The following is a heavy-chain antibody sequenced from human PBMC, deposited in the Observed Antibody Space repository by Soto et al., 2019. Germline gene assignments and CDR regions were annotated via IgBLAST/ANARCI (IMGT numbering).Heavy chain of an antibody. Sequence: SETLSLTCAVYGGSFSGYYWSWIRQPPGKGLEWIGEINQSGGTNYNPSLKSRVTISVDTSKNQFSLKLSSVTAADTAVYYCARTYSSSWSPFDYWGQGTRVTVAS. V-gene: IGHV4-34*01. CDR3: ARTYSSSWSPFDY. D-gene: IGHD6-13*01. CDR2: INQSGGT. CDR1: GGSFSGYY. J-gene: IGHJ4*02.